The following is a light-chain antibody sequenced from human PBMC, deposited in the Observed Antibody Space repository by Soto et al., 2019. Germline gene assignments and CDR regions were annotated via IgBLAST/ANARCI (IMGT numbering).Light chain of an antibody. CDR2: GAS. CDR1: QSVSSN. CDR3: QQYNNWPPYT. J-gene: IGKJ2*01. Sequence: DTGMTQSPATLSVSPGERATLSCRASQSVSSNLAWYQQKPGQAPRLLIYGASTRATGIPARFSGSGSGTEFTLTISSLQSEYFAVYYCQQYNNWPPYTFGQGTKLEIK. V-gene: IGKV3-15*01.